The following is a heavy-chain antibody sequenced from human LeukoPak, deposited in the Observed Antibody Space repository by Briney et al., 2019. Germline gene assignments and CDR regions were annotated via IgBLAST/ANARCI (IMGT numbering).Heavy chain of an antibody. D-gene: IGHD2-8*01. J-gene: IGHJ6*03. CDR3: AKDRCSNGIGCYYYYMDV. Sequence: GGSLRLSCVASGFTFSTFAMIWVRQPPGKGLEWVSSIFPSGGEIHYADSVKGRFSISRDSSKNTLYLQMNSLRAEDTAVYYCAKDRCSNGIGCYYYYMDVWGKGTTVTISS. V-gene: IGHV3-23*01. CDR2: IFPSGGEI. CDR1: GFTFSTFA.